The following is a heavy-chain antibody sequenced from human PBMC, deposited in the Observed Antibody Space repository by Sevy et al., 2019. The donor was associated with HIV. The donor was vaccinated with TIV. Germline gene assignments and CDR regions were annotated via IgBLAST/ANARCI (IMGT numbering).Heavy chain of an antibody. V-gene: IGHV1-69*13. D-gene: IGHD2-15*01. CDR2: IIPIFGTA. Sequence: ASVKVSCKASGGTFSSYAISWVRQAPGQELEWMGGIIPIFGTANYAQKFQGRVTITADESTSTAYMELSSLRSEDTAVYYCVTIGGVAATRGIDYWGQGTLVTVSS. J-gene: IGHJ4*02. CDR3: VTIGGVAATRGIDY. CDR1: GGTFSSYA.